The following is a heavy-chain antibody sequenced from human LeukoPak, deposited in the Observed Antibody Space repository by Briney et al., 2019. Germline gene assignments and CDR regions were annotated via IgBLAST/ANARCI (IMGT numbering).Heavy chain of an antibody. CDR3: ARIYDIGPYSWFDP. Sequence: GGSLRLSCAASGFTFSSYSMNWIRQAPGKGLEWVSSISSSSSYIYYADSVKGRFTISRDNAKNSLYLQMNSLRAEDTAVYYCARIYDIGPYSWFDPWGQGTLVTVSS. J-gene: IGHJ5*02. CDR1: GFTFSSYS. V-gene: IGHV3-21*01. CDR2: ISSSSSYI. D-gene: IGHD3-9*01.